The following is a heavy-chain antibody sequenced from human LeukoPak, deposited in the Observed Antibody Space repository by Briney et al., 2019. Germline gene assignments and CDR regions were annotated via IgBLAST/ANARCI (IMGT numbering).Heavy chain of an antibody. CDR3: VRGSLASGVVVYYYYYLDV. D-gene: IGHD3-3*01. Sequence: GGSLRLSCAASGFTFSSYAMSWVRQAPGKGLEWVSAISGSAGSTYYADSVKGRFTISRDNAKNSLYLQMNSLRAEDTAVYYCVRGSLASGVVVYYYYYLDVWGKGTTVTVSS. J-gene: IGHJ6*03. CDR2: ISGSAGST. CDR1: GFTFSSYA. V-gene: IGHV3-23*01.